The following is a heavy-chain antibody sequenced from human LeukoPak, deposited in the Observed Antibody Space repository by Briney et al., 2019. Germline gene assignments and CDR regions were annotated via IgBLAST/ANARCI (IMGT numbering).Heavy chain of an antibody. CDR1: GFTFSSYS. CDR2: ISSSSSYI. D-gene: IGHD6-25*01. Sequence: GGSLTLSCAASGFTFSSYSMNWVRQAPGKGLEWVSSISSSSSYIYYADSVKGRFTISRDNAKNSLYLQMNSLRAEDTAVYYCARSVPGIAASHAFDIWGQGTMVTVSS. V-gene: IGHV3-21*01. CDR3: ARSVPGIAASHAFDI. J-gene: IGHJ3*02.